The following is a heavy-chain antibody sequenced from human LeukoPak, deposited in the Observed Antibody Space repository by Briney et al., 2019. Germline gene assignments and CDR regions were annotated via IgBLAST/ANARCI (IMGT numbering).Heavy chain of an antibody. Sequence: PWASVKVSCKVSGYTLTKLSMHWVRQAPGKGLEWMGGFDPEDGETIYAQKFQGRVTMTEDTSTDTAYMELSSLRSEDTAVYYCATVGRVREWPRGEYYYYGMDVWGQGTTVTVSS. J-gene: IGHJ6*02. CDR1: GYTLTKLS. V-gene: IGHV1-24*01. CDR2: FDPEDGET. D-gene: IGHD3-16*01. CDR3: ATVGRVREWPRGEYYYYGMDV.